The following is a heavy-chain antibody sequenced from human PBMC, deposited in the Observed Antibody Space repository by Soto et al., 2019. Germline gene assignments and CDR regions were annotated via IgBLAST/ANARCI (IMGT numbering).Heavy chain of an antibody. J-gene: IGHJ4*02. D-gene: IGHD6-19*01. CDR2: INSDGTNT. V-gene: IGHV3-74*01. Sequence: EVQLVESGGRLVQPGGSLRVSCAASGFTFSNYWMHWVRQAPGKGLAWVSLINSDGTNTGYADSVKGRFTISRDNAKNTRDLQMNSLRAEDTAVYYCARGGGAGGGDCWGQGTLVTVSS. CDR1: GFTFSNYW. CDR3: ARGGGAGGGDC.